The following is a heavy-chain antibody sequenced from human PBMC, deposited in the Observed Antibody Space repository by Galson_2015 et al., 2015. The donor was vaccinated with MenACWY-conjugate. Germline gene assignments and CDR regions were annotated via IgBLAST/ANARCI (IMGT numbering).Heavy chain of an antibody. J-gene: IGHJ3*02. CDR1: GFTFSSYS. CDR2: ISSSSSTT. D-gene: IGHD5-12*01. Sequence: SLRLSCAASGFTFSSYSMNWVRQAPGKGLEWVSYISSSSSTTYYADSVKGRFTISRDNAKNSLYLQMNSLGAEDTAVYYVATPFRFRAFDIWGQGTMVTVSS. V-gene: IGHV3-48*04. CDR3: ATPFRFRAFDI.